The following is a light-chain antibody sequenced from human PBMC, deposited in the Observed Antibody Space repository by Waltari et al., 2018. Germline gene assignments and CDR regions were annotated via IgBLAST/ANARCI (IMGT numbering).Light chain of an antibody. CDR1: SSNIGNNY. J-gene: IGLJ2*01. V-gene: IGLV1-51*01. CDR2: DNE. CDR3: GTWDSSLTIVV. Sequence: QSVLTQPPSVSAAPGQMVTISCSGTSSNIGNNYVSWYQQFSGRAPKLLIFDNEKRPSGIPDRFSGSKSDTSATLSITGLQTGDEADYYCGTWDSSLTIVVFGGGTRVNVL.